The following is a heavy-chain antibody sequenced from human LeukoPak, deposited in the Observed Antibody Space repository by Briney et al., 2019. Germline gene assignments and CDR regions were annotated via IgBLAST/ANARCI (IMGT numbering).Heavy chain of an antibody. CDR2: IDPGVSDI. V-gene: IGHV5-51*01. CDR1: GYSFTSYW. J-gene: IGHJ3*02. CDR3: ARQRVRVNGYAAGAFDI. Sequence: GESLKISCKGSGYSFTSYWLAWVRQMPGKGLEWMGVIDPGVSDIRYSPSYQGQVTISGDRSITTAYLQWSSLKASDTAMYYCARQRVRVNGYAAGAFDIWGQGTMVTVSS. D-gene: IGHD2-2*01.